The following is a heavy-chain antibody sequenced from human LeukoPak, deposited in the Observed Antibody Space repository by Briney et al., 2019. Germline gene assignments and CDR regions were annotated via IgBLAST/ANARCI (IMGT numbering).Heavy chain of an antibody. D-gene: IGHD3-3*02. CDR3: ASDISNKGFDY. CDR1: GLTLSNYY. V-gene: IGHV3-11*04. CDR2: ISNIGSTT. Sequence: GGSLRLSCAASGLTLSNYYMSWIRQAPGKGLEWVSYISNIGSTTHHADSVKGRFTISRDNAKNSLYLQMNSLRAEDTTVYYCASDISNKGFDYWGQGTLVTVSS. J-gene: IGHJ4*02.